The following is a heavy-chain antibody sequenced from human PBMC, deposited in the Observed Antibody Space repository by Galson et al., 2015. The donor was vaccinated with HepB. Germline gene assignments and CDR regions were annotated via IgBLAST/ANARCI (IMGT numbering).Heavy chain of an antibody. CDR1: GGTFSSYA. CDR3: ARGDLIAARPRSYFDY. Sequence: SVKVSCKASGGTFSSYAISWVRQAPGQGLEWMGGIIPIFGTANYAQKFQGRVTITADESTSTAYMKLSSLRSEDTAVYYCARGDLIAARPRSYFDYWGQGTLVTVSS. J-gene: IGHJ4*02. D-gene: IGHD6-6*01. CDR2: IIPIFGTA. V-gene: IGHV1-69*13.